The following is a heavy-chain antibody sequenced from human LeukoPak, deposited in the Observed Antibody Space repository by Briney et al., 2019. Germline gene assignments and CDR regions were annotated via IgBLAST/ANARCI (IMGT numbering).Heavy chain of an antibody. J-gene: IGHJ4*02. CDR3: ASLYDRREGIDY. Sequence: PSETLSLTCAVSGGPISSRSCYWGWIRQPPGKGLEWIGSIYYTGSTYLNPSLKSRVTISVDTSKNQFSLKLSSVTAADTAVYYCASLYDRREGIDYWGQGTLVTVSS. D-gene: IGHD3-9*01. CDR2: IYYTGST. CDR1: GGPISSRSCY. V-gene: IGHV4-39*07.